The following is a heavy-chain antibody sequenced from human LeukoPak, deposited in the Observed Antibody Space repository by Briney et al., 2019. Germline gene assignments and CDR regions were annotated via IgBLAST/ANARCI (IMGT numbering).Heavy chain of an antibody. V-gene: IGHV5-51*01. CDR3: GRQVVRSSSGWKFGY. D-gene: IGHD6-19*01. CDR2: IYPGDSDT. CDR1: GYSFTSCW. J-gene: IGHJ4*02. Sequence: GESLKISCKGSGYSFTSCWIGWVRQMPGKGLEWMGIIYPGDSDTRYSPSFQGQVTISADKSISTAYLQWSSLKASDTGMYYCGRQVVRSSSGWKFGYWGQGTLVTVSS.